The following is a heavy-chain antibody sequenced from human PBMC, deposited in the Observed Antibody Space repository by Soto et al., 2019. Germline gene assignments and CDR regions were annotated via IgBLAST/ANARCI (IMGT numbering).Heavy chain of an antibody. J-gene: IGHJ4*02. CDR2: IRQDGGEK. V-gene: IGHV3-7*01. CDR3: VSMAVVTSTGFDH. Sequence: EVQLVESGGGLVQPGGSLRLSCVASGFTFSRHWMSWVRQAPGKGLEWVANIRQDGGEKYYVDSVKGRFTISRDNAKNSLYLQMTSLRAEDTAVYSCVSMAVVTSTGFDHWGQGTLVTVSS. CDR1: GFTFSRHW. D-gene: IGHD2-15*01.